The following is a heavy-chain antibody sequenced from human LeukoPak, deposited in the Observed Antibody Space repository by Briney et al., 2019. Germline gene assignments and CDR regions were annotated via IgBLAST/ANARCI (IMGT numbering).Heavy chain of an antibody. CDR2: TKSKTDGGTT. CDR1: GFTFSNAW. D-gene: IGHD6-13*01. V-gene: IGHV3-15*01. J-gene: IGHJ4*02. CDR3: TTVEAGEFDY. Sequence: GGSLRLSCAASGFTFSNAWMSWVRQAPGKGLEWVGRTKSKTDGGTTDYAAPVKGRFTISRDDSKNTLYLQMNSLKTEDTAVYYCTTVEAGEFDYWGQGTLVTVSS.